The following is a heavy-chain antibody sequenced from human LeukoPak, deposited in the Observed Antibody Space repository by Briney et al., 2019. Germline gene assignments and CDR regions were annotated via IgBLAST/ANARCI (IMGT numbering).Heavy chain of an antibody. Sequence: PGGSLRLSCAASGFTFSSYAMSWVRQAPGKGLEWVSAINGSGGSTYYADSVKGRFTISRDNSKNTLYLQMNSLRAEDTAVYYCANYDSSGYYYINDAFDIWGQGTMVSVSS. J-gene: IGHJ3*02. CDR2: INGSGGST. CDR3: ANYDSSGYYYINDAFDI. D-gene: IGHD3-22*01. CDR1: GFTFSSYA. V-gene: IGHV3-23*01.